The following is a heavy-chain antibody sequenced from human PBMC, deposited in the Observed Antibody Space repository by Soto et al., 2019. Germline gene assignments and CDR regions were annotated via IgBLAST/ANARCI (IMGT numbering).Heavy chain of an antibody. Sequence: SETLSLTCTVSGDSISSYSWSWIRQPPGKGLEWIGNIHYNGNTKYSPSLKSRVTISVDRSKIQFFLELRSVTAADTAVYYCARMDSSDYYRIDYWGQGTPVTVSS. CDR2: IHYNGNT. CDR1: GDSISSYS. D-gene: IGHD3-22*01. J-gene: IGHJ4*02. CDR3: ARMDSSDYYRIDY. V-gene: IGHV4-59*01.